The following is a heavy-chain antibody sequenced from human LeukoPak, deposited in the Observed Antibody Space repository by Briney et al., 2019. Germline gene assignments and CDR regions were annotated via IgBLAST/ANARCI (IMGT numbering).Heavy chain of an antibody. CDR1: GFTFSSYA. V-gene: IGHV3-23*01. CDR2: ISGSGYST. Sequence: AVSLRLSCAASGFTFSSYAMSWVRQAPGKGLKWVSSISGSGYSTYYADSVKGRFTISRDTSKHTLYLQMNSLRAEDTAVYYCAKPRTTRVRDFDYWGQGTLVTVSS. D-gene: IGHD5-18*01. CDR3: AKPRTTRVRDFDY. J-gene: IGHJ4*02.